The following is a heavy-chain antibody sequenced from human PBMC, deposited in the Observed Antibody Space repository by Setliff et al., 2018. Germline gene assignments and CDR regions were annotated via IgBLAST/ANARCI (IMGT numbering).Heavy chain of an antibody. D-gene: IGHD1-26*01. Sequence: AAVEVSCKASGGTFISYAISWVRQAPGQRLEWMGWINPNSGGTNYAQKFQGWVTMTRYTSISTAYMELRWLRSDDTAVYYCARALGATITHFDYWSQGTLVTVSS. CDR3: ARALGATITHFDY. V-gene: IGHV1-2*04. J-gene: IGHJ4*02. CDR2: INPNSGGT. CDR1: GGTFISYA.